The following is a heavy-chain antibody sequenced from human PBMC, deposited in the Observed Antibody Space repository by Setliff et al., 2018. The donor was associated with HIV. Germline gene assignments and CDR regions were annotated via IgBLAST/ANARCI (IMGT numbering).Heavy chain of an antibody. D-gene: IGHD3-22*01. CDR3: ARHSITLVVGVPERDDTFDI. V-gene: IGHV4-34*01. CDR2: INHSGRI. J-gene: IGHJ3*02. Sequence: SETLSLTCAVYGGSFSGYNWNWIRQPPGKGLEWIGEINHSGRIDHNPSLKSRVTISVDTSKNQFSLKLSSVTAADTSVYYCARHSITLVVGVPERDDTFDIWGQGTMVTVSS. CDR1: GGSFSGYN.